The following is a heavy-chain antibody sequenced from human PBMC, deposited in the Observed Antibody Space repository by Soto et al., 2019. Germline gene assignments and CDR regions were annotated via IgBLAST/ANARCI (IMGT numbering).Heavy chain of an antibody. D-gene: IGHD3-3*01. Sequence: QVQLVQSGAEVKKPGASVKVSCKASGYTFTSYYMHWVRQAPGQGLEWMGKINPSGGSTSYAQKFQGRVTMTRDTSTSTVYMELSSLRSEDTAVYYCASQPQDDFWSGYAVYYFDPWGQGTLVTVSS. J-gene: IGHJ4*02. V-gene: IGHV1-46*01. CDR2: INPSGGST. CDR1: GYTFTSYY. CDR3: ASQPQDDFWSGYAVYYFDP.